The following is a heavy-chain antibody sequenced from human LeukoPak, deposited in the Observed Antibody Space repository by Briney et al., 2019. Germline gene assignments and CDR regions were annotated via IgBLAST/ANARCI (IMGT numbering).Heavy chain of an antibody. V-gene: IGHV3-21*01. CDR3: ARVGYDFWSGLDY. D-gene: IGHD3-3*01. Sequence: GGSLRLSCAASGFTFSSYSMNWVRQAPGKGLEWVSSISSSSSYIYYADSVKGRFTISRDNAKNSLYLQMNSLRAEDTAVYYCARVGYDFWSGLDYWGQGTLVTVSS. J-gene: IGHJ4*02. CDR1: GFTFSSYS. CDR2: ISSSSSYI.